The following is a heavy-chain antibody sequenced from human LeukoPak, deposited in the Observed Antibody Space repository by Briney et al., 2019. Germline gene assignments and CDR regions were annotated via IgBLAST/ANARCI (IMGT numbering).Heavy chain of an antibody. CDR1: GYTFTGYY. V-gene: IGHV1-2*04. CDR2: INPNSGGT. J-gene: IGHJ4*02. Sequence: ASVTVSCKASGYTFTGYYMHWVRQAPGQGLEWMGWINPNSGGTNYAQKFQGWVTMTRDTSISTAYMELSRLRSDDTAVYYCARMMYSRGGYYFDYWGQGTLVTVSS. D-gene: IGHD6-13*01. CDR3: ARMMYSRGGYYFDY.